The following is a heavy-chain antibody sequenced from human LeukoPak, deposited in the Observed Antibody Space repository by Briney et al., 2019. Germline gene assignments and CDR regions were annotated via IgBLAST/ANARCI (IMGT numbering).Heavy chain of an antibody. CDR1: GYTFTSYG. CDR2: ISAYNGNT. J-gene: IGHJ4*02. V-gene: IGHV1-18*01. D-gene: IGHD6-6*01. CDR3: ARDRGAQYSSSSVSVDY. Sequence: ASVKVSCKASGYTFTSYGISWVRQAPGQGLEWMGWISAYNGNTNYAQKLQGRVSMTTDTSTSTAYMELRSLRSDDTAVYYCARDRGAQYSSSSVSVDYWGQGTLVTVSS.